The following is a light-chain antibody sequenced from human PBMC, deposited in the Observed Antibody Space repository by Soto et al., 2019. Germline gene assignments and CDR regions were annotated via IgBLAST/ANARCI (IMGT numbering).Light chain of an antibody. CDR3: SSYIRSSTPVV. Sequence: QSALTQPASVSGSPGQSITISCTGTSSDVGGYKYVSWYQQHPGKAPKLMIYDVNNRPSGVSNRFSGSKSGNTASLIISGLQAEDEADYYCSSYIRSSTPVVFGGGTKLTVL. CDR2: DVN. J-gene: IGLJ2*01. CDR1: SSDVGGYKY. V-gene: IGLV2-14*01.